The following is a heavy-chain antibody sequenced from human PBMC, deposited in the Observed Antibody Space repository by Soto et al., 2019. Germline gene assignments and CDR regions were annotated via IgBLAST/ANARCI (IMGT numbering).Heavy chain of an antibody. CDR2: LIGGHYGT. CDR1: GFTLQNYA. J-gene: IGHJ5*02. CDR3: AKGKSTGDIDWFDP. V-gene: IGHV3-23*01. D-gene: IGHD3-10*01. Sequence: GGSLRLSCTASGFTLQNYAMAWVRQAPGKRLEWVSTLIGGHYGTAYSYSVKGRFTVSRDNSKNCLYLQMNSLGVEDTAMYFCAKGKSTGDIDWFDPWGQGSLVTVSS.